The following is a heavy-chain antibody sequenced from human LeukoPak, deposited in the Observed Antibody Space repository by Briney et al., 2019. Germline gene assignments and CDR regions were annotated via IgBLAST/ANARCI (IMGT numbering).Heavy chain of an antibody. CDR3: ASGLLMLS. D-gene: IGHD2-15*01. CDR1: GYSISSGYY. Sequence: SETLSLTCTVSGYSISSGYYWGWIRQPPGKGLEWIGSIYHSGSTYYNPSLKSRVTISVDTSKNQFSLKLSSVTAADTAVYYCASGLLMLSWGQGTLVTVSS. CDR2: IYHSGST. J-gene: IGHJ4*02. V-gene: IGHV4-38-2*02.